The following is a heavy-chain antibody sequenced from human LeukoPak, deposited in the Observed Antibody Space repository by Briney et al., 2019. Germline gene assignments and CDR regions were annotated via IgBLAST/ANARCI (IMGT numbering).Heavy chain of an antibody. CDR1: GGTFSSYA. CDR2: IIPILGIA. D-gene: IGHD5-24*01. V-gene: IGHV1-69*04. CDR3: AKLVGYNYAFDI. Sequence: SVKVSCKASGGTFSSYAISWVRQAPGQGLEWMGRIIPILGIANYAQKFQGRVTITADKSTSTAYMELSSLRSEDTAVYYCAKLVGYNYAFDIWGQGTMVTVSS. J-gene: IGHJ3*02.